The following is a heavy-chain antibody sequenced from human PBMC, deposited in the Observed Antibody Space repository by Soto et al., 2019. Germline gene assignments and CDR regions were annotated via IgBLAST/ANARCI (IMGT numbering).Heavy chain of an antibody. CDR3: ATPYYFSH. V-gene: IGHV3-21*06. J-gene: IGHJ4*02. CDR2: ISDDSSYI. CDR1: GFMFSAYT. D-gene: IGHD3-22*01. Sequence: VSLRVSCAASGFMFSAYTMKWVRQDPGKGLEWLSSISDDSSYIDYADSLRGRFTVSRDNARNSLYLQIDSLGVEDTAVYSCATPYYFSHCGPPTLVTFSS.